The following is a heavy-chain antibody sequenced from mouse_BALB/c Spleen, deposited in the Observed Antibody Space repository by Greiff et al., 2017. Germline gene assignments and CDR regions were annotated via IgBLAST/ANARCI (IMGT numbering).Heavy chain of an antibody. D-gene: IGHD3-1*01. J-gene: IGHJ3*01. CDR3: ARQLGEFAY. CDR2: ISNGGGST. V-gene: IGHV5-12-2*01. Sequence: EVNVVESGGGLVQPGGSLKLSCAASGFTFSSYTMSWVRQTPEKRLEWVAYISNGGGSTYYPDTVKGRFTISRDNAKNTLYLQMSSLKSEDTAMYYCARQLGEFAYWGQGTLVTVSA. CDR1: GFTFSSYT.